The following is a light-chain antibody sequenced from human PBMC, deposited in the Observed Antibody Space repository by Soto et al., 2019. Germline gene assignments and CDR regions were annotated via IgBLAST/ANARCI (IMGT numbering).Light chain of an antibody. CDR3: QQYNNWPPST. CDR2: GAS. V-gene: IGKV3-15*01. J-gene: IGKJ3*01. CDR1: QSVSSN. Sequence: EIVMTQSPATLSVSPGERATLSCRASQSVSSNLAWYQQKPGQAPRLLIYGASTRATGIPARFSGSGSGTEFTLTISSLPSEDFAIYYCQQYNNWPPSTFGPGTKVDIK.